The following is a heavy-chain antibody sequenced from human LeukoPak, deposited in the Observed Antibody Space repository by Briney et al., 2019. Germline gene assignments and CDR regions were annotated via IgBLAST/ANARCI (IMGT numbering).Heavy chain of an antibody. CDR3: ARAPSEWLRVDNWFDP. Sequence: SVKVSCKASGGTFSSYAISWVRQAPGQGLEWMGGIIPIFGTANYAQKFQGRVTITADESTSTAYMQLSSLRSEDTAVYYCARAPSEWLRVDNWFDPWGQGTLVTVSS. J-gene: IGHJ5*02. CDR1: GGTFSSYA. CDR2: IIPIFGTA. D-gene: IGHD5-12*01. V-gene: IGHV1-69*13.